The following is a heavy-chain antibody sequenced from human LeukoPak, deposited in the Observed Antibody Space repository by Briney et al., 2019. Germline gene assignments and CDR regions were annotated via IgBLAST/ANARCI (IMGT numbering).Heavy chain of an antibody. CDR2: IKQDGGET. V-gene: IGHV3-7*01. D-gene: IGHD6-19*01. Sequence: GGSLRLSCAASGFTFSSYWMTWVRQAPGKGPEWVANIKQDGGETYYGDSVKGRFTISRDNAKNSLYLQMNSLRAEDTAVYYCARECGVSGWYGWSDSWGQGTLVTVSS. CDR3: ARECGVSGWYGWSDS. CDR1: GFTFSSYW. J-gene: IGHJ4*02.